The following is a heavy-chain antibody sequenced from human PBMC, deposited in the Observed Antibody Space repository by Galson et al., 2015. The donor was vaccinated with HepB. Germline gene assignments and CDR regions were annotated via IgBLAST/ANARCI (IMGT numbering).Heavy chain of an antibody. CDR2: IYQSGNT. J-gene: IGHJ3*01. D-gene: IGHD2-15*01. CDR3: ARLYRPGGRTYCSVTGCYDAFDL. CDR1: GGSITAYY. V-gene: IGHV4-59*12. Sequence: ETLSLTCTVSGGSITAYYWSWIRQSPGKGLEWIGYIYQSGNTNYNPSLKSRVTVSVDTSKNHLSLKLISVTTADTAVYYCARLYRPGGRTYCSVTGCYDAFDLWGQGTMVTVSS.